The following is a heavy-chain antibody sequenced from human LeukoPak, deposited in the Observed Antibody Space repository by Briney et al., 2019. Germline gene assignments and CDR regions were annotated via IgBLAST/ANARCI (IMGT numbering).Heavy chain of an antibody. CDR1: GFTFSGSA. V-gene: IGHV3-73*01. Sequence: GGSLRLSCAASGFTFSGSAMHWVRQASGKGLEWVGRIRSKANSYATAYAASVKGRFTISRDDSKNTAYLQMNSLKTEDTAVYYCTTDQSGGFYSLNWFDPWGQGTLVTVSS. CDR3: TTDQSGGFYSLNWFDP. J-gene: IGHJ5*02. CDR2: IRSKANSYAT. D-gene: IGHD4-11*01.